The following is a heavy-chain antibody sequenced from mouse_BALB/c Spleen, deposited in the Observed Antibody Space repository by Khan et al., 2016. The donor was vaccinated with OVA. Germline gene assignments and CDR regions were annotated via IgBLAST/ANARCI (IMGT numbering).Heavy chain of an antibody. D-gene: IGHD1-1*01. V-gene: IGHV5-12-2*01. CDR3: GRRPNTEYDCVMDY. CDR2: ISNGGGST. CDR1: GFTFSSYT. J-gene: IGHJ4*01. Sequence: VQLVESGGGLVQPGGSLKLSCAASGFTFSSYTMSWVRQTPDKRLEWVAFISNGGGSTYYPDTVKGRFTISRDNSKNTLYLQMSSLKSEDTAMYYGGRRPNTEYDCVMDYWGQGTSGTGSS.